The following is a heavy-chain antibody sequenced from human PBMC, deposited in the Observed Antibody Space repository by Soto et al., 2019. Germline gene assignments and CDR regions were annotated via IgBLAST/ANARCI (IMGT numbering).Heavy chain of an antibody. J-gene: IGHJ6*03. V-gene: IGHV3-21*01. CDR2: ISSSSSYI. Sequence: EVQLVESGGGLVKPGGSLRLSCAASGFTFSSYSMNWVRQAPGKGLEWVSSISSSSSYIYYADSVKGRFTISRDNAKNSLYLQMNSLRAEDNALYYCARDLGFGETYYYYMDVWGKGTTVTVSS. CDR3: ARDLGFGETYYYYMDV. D-gene: IGHD3-10*01. CDR1: GFTFSSYS.